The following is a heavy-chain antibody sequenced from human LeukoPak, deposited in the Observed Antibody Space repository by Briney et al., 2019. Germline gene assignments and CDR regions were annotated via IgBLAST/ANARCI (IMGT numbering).Heavy chain of an antibody. D-gene: IGHD1-26*01. CDR3: ATAKKWELPPNFDY. Sequence: ASVKVSCKVSGYTLTELSMHWVRQAPGKGLEWMGGFDPEDGETIYAQKFQGRVTMTEDTSTGTAYMGLSSLRSEDTAVYYCATAKKWELPPNFDYWGQGTLVTVSS. J-gene: IGHJ4*02. V-gene: IGHV1-24*01. CDR1: GYTLTELS. CDR2: FDPEDGET.